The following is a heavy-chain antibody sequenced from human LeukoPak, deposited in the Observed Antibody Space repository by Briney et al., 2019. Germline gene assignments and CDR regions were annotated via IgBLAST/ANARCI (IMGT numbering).Heavy chain of an antibody. CDR2: INAGNGDDT. Sequence: ASVEVSCKASGYAFPHYGVQWVRQAPGQTLEWMGWINAGNGDDTKYSQKFQARLTMTTDTSATTVYMELNSLRSEDTAVYYCARSGSNWSCDSWGQGALVTVSS. J-gene: IGHJ4*02. CDR3: ARSGSNWSCDS. CDR1: GYAFPHYG. D-gene: IGHD6-13*01. V-gene: IGHV1-3*01.